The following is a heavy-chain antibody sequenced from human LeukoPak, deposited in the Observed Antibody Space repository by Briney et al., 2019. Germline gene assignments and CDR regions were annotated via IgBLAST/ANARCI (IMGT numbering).Heavy chain of an antibody. V-gene: IGHV4-34*01. CDR2: INHSGST. Sequence: SETLSLTCAVYGGSFSGYYWSWIRQPPGKGLEWIGEINHSGSTNYNPSPKSRVTISVDTSKNQFSLKLSSVTAADTAVYYCARGAPLRGLRYFDWSPFDPWGQGTLVTVSS. D-gene: IGHD3-9*01. J-gene: IGHJ5*02. CDR1: GGSFSGYY. CDR3: ARGAPLRGLRYFDWSPFDP.